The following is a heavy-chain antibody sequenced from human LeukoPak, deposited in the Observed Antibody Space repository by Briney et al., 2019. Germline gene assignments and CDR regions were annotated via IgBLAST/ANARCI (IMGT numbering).Heavy chain of an antibody. CDR1: GFTFSSYG. J-gene: IGHJ4*02. CDR2: IRYDGSNK. D-gene: IGHD5-18*01. CDR3: AKDLGYSYGSSYAY. Sequence: GGSLRLSCAASGFTFSSYGMHWVRQAPGKGLEWVAFIRYDGSNKYYADSVKGRFTISRDNSKNTLYLQMNSLRAEDTAVYYCAKDLGYSYGSSYAYWGQGTLVTVSS. V-gene: IGHV3-30*02.